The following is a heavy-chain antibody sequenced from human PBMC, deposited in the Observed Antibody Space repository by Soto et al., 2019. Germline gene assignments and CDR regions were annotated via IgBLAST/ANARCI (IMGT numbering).Heavy chain of an antibody. Sequence: EVQLLESGGGLVQPGGSLRLSCAASGFTFSSYAMSWVRQAPGKGLEWVSAITTSGSSTYYAGSVKGRFTVSRDNSKNTRYLQMNSLRDEDTAVYYCAKGEVSYGYLFDCWGQGTLVTVSS. CDR2: ITTSGSST. CDR1: GFTFSSYA. D-gene: IGHD5-18*01. V-gene: IGHV3-23*01. J-gene: IGHJ4*02. CDR3: AKGEVSYGYLFDC.